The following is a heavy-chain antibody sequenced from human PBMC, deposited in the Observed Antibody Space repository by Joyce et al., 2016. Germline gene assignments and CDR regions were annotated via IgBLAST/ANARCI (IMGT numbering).Heavy chain of an antibody. CDR3: ARDYTERYQLLLFDY. CDR2: ISAFNDKT. V-gene: IGHV1-18*04. CDR1: GYTFTSYG. J-gene: IGHJ4*02. Sequence: QVQLVQSGAEVKKSEASVKVSCKASGYTFTSYGISWVRQAPGQGLEWMGWISAFNDKTNYAQKVQGRVTMTTDTSTSTAYRELGSLRSDETAVYDWARDYTERYQLLLFDYWGQGTLVTVSS. D-gene: IGHD3-10*01.